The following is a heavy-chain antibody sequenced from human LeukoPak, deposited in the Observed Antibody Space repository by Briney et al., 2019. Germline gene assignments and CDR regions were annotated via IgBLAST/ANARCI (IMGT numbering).Heavy chain of an antibody. CDR3: AKGSDGGCYSGVDF. J-gene: IGHJ4*02. V-gene: IGHV3-66*01. Sequence: GGSLRLSCAASGVTLSSNYMGWVRQAPGGGLGWGSVIYSGGSKYYADSIKGTFTISRDNSKNPLYSQMNSPRAEDTAVYYCAKGSDGGCYSGVDFWGQGTLVTVSS. CDR2: IYSGGSK. CDR1: GVTLSSNY. D-gene: IGHD2-15*01.